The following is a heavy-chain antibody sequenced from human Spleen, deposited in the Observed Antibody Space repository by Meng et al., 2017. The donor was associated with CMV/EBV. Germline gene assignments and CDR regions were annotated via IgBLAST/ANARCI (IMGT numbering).Heavy chain of an antibody. CDR3: ARVYCSSTSCYTPFLGMDV. V-gene: IGHV3-30-3*01. CDR2: ISYDGSNK. Sequence: LSLTCAASGFTFSSYAMHWVRQAPGKGLEWVAVISYDGSNKYYADSVKGRITISRDNSKNTLYLQMNSLRAEDTAVYYCARVYCSSTSCYTPFLGMDVWGQGTTVTVSS. J-gene: IGHJ6*02. D-gene: IGHD2-2*02. CDR1: GFTFSSYA.